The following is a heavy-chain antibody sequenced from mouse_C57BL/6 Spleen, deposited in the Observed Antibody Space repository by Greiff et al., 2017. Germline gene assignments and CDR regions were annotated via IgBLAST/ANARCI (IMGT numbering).Heavy chain of an antibody. V-gene: IGHV8-12*01. J-gene: IGHJ1*03. Sequence: QVTLKESGPGILQSSQTLSLTCSFSGFSLSTSGLGVSWIRQPSGKGLEWLAHIYWDDDTRYNPSLKSRLTISKDTSRNQVFLKITSVDTADTATYYCARSPFYYGSSHWYFDVWGTGTTVTVSS. CDR2: IYWDDDT. CDR1: GFSLSTSGLG. D-gene: IGHD1-1*01. CDR3: ARSPFYYGSSHWYFDV.